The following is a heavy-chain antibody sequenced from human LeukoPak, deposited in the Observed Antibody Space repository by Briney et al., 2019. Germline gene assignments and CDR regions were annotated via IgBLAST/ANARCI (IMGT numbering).Heavy chain of an antibody. J-gene: IGHJ4*02. CDR3: AKGYGDYSFDY. CDR1: GFTFDDYA. V-gene: IGHV3-9*01. D-gene: IGHD4-17*01. Sequence: GGSLRLSCAASGFTFDDYAMHWVRQAPGKGLEWVSGISWNSGSIGYADSVKGRFTISRDNAKNSLYLQMNSLRVEDTASYYCAKGYGDYSFDYWGQGTLVTVSS. CDR2: ISWNSGSI.